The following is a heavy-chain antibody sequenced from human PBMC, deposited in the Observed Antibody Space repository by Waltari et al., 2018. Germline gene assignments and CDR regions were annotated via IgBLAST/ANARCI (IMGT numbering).Heavy chain of an antibody. CDR3: ARVPQHIAAAGNDAFDI. CDR1: GGTFSSYT. Sequence: QVQLVQSGAEVKKPGSSVKVSCKASGGTFSSYTISWVRQAPGQGLAWMGRIIPIHGIANYEQKFQGRVTITADKSTSTAYMELSSLRSEDTAVYYCARVPQHIAAAGNDAFDIWGQGTMVTVSS. J-gene: IGHJ3*02. V-gene: IGHV1-69*02. CDR2: IIPIHGIA. D-gene: IGHD6-13*01.